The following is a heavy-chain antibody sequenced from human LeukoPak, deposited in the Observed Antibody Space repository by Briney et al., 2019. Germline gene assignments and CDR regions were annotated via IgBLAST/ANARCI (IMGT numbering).Heavy chain of an antibody. CDR2: IYYSGST. V-gene: IGHV4-39*01. J-gene: IGHJ4*02. Sequence: PSETLSLTCTVSGGSISSSSYYWGWIRQPPGKGLEWIGSIYYSGSTYYNPSLKSRVTISVDTSKNQFSLKLSSVTAADTAVYYCARQWFGESYFDYWGQETLVTVSS. D-gene: IGHD3-10*01. CDR3: ARQWFGESYFDY. CDR1: GGSISSSSYY.